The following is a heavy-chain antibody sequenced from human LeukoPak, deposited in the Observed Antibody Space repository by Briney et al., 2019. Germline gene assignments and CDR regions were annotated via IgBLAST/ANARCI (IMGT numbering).Heavy chain of an antibody. CDR1: GIPFRDFY. J-gene: IGHJ4*02. CDR3: AAGTAADY. V-gene: IGHV3-11*03. Sequence: GGSLRLSCVVSGIPFRDFYMNWIRQATGKGLEWISYISSSSSYTDYAESVKGRFTISRDNAKSALYLQMNDLRVDDTALYYCAAGTAADYWGQGTLVIVSS. CDR2: ISSSSSYT. D-gene: IGHD6-25*01.